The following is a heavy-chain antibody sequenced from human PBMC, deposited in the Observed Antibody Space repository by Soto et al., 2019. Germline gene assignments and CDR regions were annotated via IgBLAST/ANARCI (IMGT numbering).Heavy chain of an antibody. CDR2: ISAYNGNT. D-gene: IGHD6-13*01. CDR3: ASFSIAAADPYGMDV. V-gene: IGHV1-18*01. J-gene: IGHJ6*02. CDR1: GYTFTSYG. Sequence: QVQLVQSGAEVKKPGASVKVSCKAFGYTFTSYGISWVRQAPGQGLEWMGWISAYNGNTNYAQKLQGRVTMTTDTATSTAYMELRSLRSDDTAVYYCASFSIAAADPYGMDVWGQGTTVTVSS.